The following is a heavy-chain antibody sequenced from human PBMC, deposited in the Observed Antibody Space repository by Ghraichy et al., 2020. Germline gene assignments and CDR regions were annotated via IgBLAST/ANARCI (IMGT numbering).Heavy chain of an antibody. V-gene: IGHV3-30*04. CDR2: ISYDGNKK. D-gene: IGHD1-14*01. J-gene: IGHJ6*02. CDR3: ARVPDQGGMDV. CDR1: GFTFSDYA. Sequence: GSLRLSCAASGFTFSDYAFHWVRQAPGKGLKWVAVISYDGNKKYYADSVKGRFTISRDTSKSTFYLQMNSLRPEDTAVYYCARVPDQGGMDVWGQGTTVTVSS.